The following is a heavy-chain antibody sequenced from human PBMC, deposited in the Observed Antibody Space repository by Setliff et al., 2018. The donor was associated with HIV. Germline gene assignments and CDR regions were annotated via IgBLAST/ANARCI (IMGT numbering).Heavy chain of an antibody. CDR2: ISVSGTDI. CDR1: GFTFTNYY. J-gene: IGHJ4*02. D-gene: IGHD2-21*01. V-gene: IGHV3-11*04. Sequence: GSLRLSCAASGFTFTNYYMSWIRQAPGRGLELLSYISVSGTDIKYADSVKGRFTISRDNAKNSLYLQMNSLRAEDTAVYYCATDPRRLSYWGQGTRVTVPQ. CDR3: ATDPRRLSY.